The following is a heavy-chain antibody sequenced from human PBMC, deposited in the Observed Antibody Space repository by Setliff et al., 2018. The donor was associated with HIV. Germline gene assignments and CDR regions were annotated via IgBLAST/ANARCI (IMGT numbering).Heavy chain of an antibody. CDR3: ARGKTWLRFLDY. Sequence: GASVKVSCKASGYTFNNYGISWVRQAPGQGLEWMGWINTHSGYTNYAQNVQGRVTVTMDTSTSTAYMELRSLKSDDTVVYYCARGKTWLRFLDYWGQGTLVTVSS. J-gene: IGHJ4*02. D-gene: IGHD5-12*01. V-gene: IGHV1-18*01. CDR1: GYTFNNYG. CDR2: INTHSGYT.